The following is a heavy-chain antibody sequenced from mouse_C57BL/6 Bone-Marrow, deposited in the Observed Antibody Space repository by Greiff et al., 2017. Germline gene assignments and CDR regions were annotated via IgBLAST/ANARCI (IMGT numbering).Heavy chain of an antibody. J-gene: IGHJ3*01. CDR2: IYPRSGNT. Sequence: VQLQQSGAELARPGASVKLSCKASGYTFTSYGISWVKQRTGKGLEWIGEIYPRSGNTYYDEKFKGKATLTADKSSSTAYMELRSLTSEDSAVYFCATLLLLAYWGQGTLVTVSA. CDR3: ATLLLLAY. V-gene: IGHV1-81*01. D-gene: IGHD1-1*01. CDR1: GYTFTSYG.